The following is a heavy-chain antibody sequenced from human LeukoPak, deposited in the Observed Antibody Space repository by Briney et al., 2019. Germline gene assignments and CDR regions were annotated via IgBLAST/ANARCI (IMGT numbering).Heavy chain of an antibody. Sequence: KPSETLSLTCAVYGGSFSGYYWSWIRQPPGKGLEWIGYIYYSGSTNYNPSLKSRVTISVDTSKNQFSLKLSSVTAADTAVYYCARDSGVYDSSGYWDYWGQGTLVTVSS. D-gene: IGHD3-22*01. CDR1: GGSFSGYY. J-gene: IGHJ4*02. CDR3: ARDSGVYDSSGYWDY. V-gene: IGHV4-59*01. CDR2: IYYSGST.